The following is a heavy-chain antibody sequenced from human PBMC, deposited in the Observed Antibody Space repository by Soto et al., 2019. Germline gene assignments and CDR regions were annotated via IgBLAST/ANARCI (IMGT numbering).Heavy chain of an antibody. J-gene: IGHJ3*02. CDR3: AKPVVPAAI. D-gene: IGHD2-2*01. Sequence: GGSLRLSCAASGFTFSSYAMSWFRQAPGKGLEWVSSITYSGDNTHYADSVKGRFTISRDNSKNTLSLQMNSLRAEDTAVYYCAKPVVPAAIWGQGTMVTVSS. CDR1: GFTFSSYA. CDR2: ITYSGDNT. V-gene: IGHV3-23*01.